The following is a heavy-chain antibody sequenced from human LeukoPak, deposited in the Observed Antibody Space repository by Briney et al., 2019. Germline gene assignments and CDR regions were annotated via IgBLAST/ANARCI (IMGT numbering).Heavy chain of an antibody. Sequence: SETLSLTCTVSGGSISSYYWSWIRQPAGKGLEWIGYIYYSGSTNYNPSLKSRVTISVDTSKNQFSLKLSSVTAADTAVYYCARRRQQLGHDYWGQGTLVTVSS. D-gene: IGHD6-13*01. CDR1: GGSISSYY. V-gene: IGHV4-59*08. CDR2: IYYSGST. J-gene: IGHJ4*02. CDR3: ARRRQQLGHDY.